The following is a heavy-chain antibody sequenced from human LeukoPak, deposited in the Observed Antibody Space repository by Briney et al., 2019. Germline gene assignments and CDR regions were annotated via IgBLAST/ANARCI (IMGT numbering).Heavy chain of an antibody. CDR3: ARNGVLLWFGEGFYGMDV. D-gene: IGHD3-10*01. CDR1: GYTFTSYA. J-gene: IGHJ6*02. CDR2: MNTNTGNP. Sequence: ASVKVSCKASGYTFTSYAMNWLRQAPGQGLEWMGWMNTNTGNPTYAQGFTGRFVFSLDTSVSTAYLQISSLKAEDTAVYYCARNGVLLWFGEGFYGMDVWGQGTTVTVSS. V-gene: IGHV7-4-1*02.